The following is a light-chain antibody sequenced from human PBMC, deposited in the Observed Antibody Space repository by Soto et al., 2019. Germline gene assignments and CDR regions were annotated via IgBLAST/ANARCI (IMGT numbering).Light chain of an antibody. CDR2: DVN. CDR1: SIDIGGYDY. CDR3: TSYASGSSHVV. J-gene: IGLJ2*01. V-gene: IGLV2-14*01. Sequence: QSALTQPASVSGSPGRSTTLSCTGTSIDIGGYDYVSWYQRHPGKAPKLIIYDVNNRPSGVSNRFSGSKSGNTASLTISGLQAEDEADYYCTSYASGSSHVVFGGGTKRTVL.